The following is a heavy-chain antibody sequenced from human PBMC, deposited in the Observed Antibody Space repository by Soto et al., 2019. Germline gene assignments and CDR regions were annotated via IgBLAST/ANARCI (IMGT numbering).Heavy chain of an antibody. CDR1: GGSISSGGYY. V-gene: IGHV4-31*03. J-gene: IGHJ6*02. Sequence: QVQLQESGPGLVKPSQTLSLTCTVSGGSISSGGYYWSWIRQHPGKGLEWIGYIYYSGSTYYNPSLKSRVTISVDTSKNQFSLKLSSVTAADTAVYYCARKSAAGYYYYYYGMDVWGQGTTVTVSS. CDR3: ARKSAAGYYYYYYGMDV. CDR2: IYYSGST. D-gene: IGHD6-13*01.